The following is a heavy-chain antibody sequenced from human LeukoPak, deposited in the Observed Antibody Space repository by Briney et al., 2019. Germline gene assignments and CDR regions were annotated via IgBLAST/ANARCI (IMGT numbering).Heavy chain of an antibody. CDR3: AKDGLYDSSGQSYMDV. D-gene: IGHD3-22*01. J-gene: IGHJ6*03. Sequence: GWSLRLSCAASGYTFDDYAMNWVHQAPGKGLEWVSLISGDGGSTYYADSVKGRFTISRDNSKNSLYLQMNSLRTEDTALYYCAKDGLYDSSGQSYMDVWGKGTTVTVSS. V-gene: IGHV3-43*02. CDR1: GYTFDDYA. CDR2: ISGDGGST.